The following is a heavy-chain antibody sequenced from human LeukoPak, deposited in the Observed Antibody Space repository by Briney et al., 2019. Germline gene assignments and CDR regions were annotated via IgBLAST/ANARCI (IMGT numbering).Heavy chain of an antibody. Sequence: ASVKLSCKASGYTFTSYYMHWVRQAPGQGLERMGIINPSGGSTSYAQKFQGRVTMTRDTSTSTVYMELSSLRSEDTAVYYCARVKPNYYDSSAYGTFDIWGQGTMVTVSS. CDR2: INPSGGST. CDR1: GYTFTSYY. J-gene: IGHJ3*02. D-gene: IGHD3-22*01. V-gene: IGHV1-46*01. CDR3: ARVKPNYYDSSAYGTFDI.